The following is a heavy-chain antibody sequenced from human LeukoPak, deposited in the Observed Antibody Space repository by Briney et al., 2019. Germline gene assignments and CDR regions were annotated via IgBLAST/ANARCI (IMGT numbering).Heavy chain of an antibody. D-gene: IGHD6-13*01. Sequence: ASVKVSCKASGYTFTSYGISLVRQATGQGLEWMGWISAYNGNTNYAQKLQGRVTMTTDTSTSTAYMELRSLRSDDTAVYYCARVNWEQQLTYYFDYWGQGTLVTVSS. J-gene: IGHJ4*02. CDR2: ISAYNGNT. CDR3: ARVNWEQQLTYYFDY. CDR1: GYTFTSYG. V-gene: IGHV1-18*01.